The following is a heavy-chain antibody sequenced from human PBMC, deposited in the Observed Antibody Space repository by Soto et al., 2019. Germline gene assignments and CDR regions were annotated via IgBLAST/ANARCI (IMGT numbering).Heavy chain of an antibody. CDR1: GGSVSDKTYY. J-gene: IGHJ4*02. CDR2: VYYSGTT. D-gene: IGHD4-17*01. Sequence: SETLSLTCSVSGGSVSDKTYYWSWIRQPPGKRLEWIGYVYYSGTTNYNPSLKSRVTISVDLSKNRFSLRLSSVTTADAALYYCARTTAVPNTLRSRYFFDYWGPGTLVTVSS. CDR3: ARTTAVPNTLRSRYFFDY. V-gene: IGHV4-61*01.